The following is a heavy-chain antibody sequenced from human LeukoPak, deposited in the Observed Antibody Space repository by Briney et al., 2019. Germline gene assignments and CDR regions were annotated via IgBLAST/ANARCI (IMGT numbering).Heavy chain of an antibody. CDR3: AKTYSGNHQPFDY. J-gene: IGHJ4*02. CDR1: GFTFSTYD. V-gene: IGHV3-30*18. Sequence: GGSLRLSCVVSGFTFSTYDMHWVRQAPGKGLEWVAVISSDGSNTYHTGSVKGRFAISRDNSKNTLYLQMNSLRAEDTAVYYCAKTYSGNHQPFDYWGQGTLVTVSS. D-gene: IGHD1-26*01. CDR2: ISSDGSNT.